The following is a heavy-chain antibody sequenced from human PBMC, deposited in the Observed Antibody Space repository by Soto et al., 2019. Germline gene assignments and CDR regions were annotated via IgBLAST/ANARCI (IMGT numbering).Heavy chain of an antibody. V-gene: IGHV1-69*01. CDR3: ARSLEGTTVTNWFDP. D-gene: IGHD4-17*01. CDR2: ITPVFGTA. CDR1: ADTFNSYS. J-gene: IGHJ5*02. Sequence: QVQLVQSGAEVKKPGSSVKVSCKASADTFNSYSLSWLRQAPGQRLEWMGGITPVFGTADYAQSFEDRLTVTADDSTSTVYMGLSSLRSDETAVYYCARSLEGTTVTNWFDPWGQGALVTVSS.